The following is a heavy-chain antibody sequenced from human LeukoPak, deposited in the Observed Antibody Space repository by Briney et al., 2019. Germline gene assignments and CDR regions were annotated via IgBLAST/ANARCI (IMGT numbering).Heavy chain of an antibody. Sequence: GGSLRLSCAASGFTFSTFSMSWVRQASGKGLEWVSTISGSGGITDYADSVKGRFTISRDNSKNTLYLQMNSLRAEDTAVYYRAKDAAMWYSNPSFDPWGQGTLVTVSS. CDR1: GFTFSTFS. J-gene: IGHJ5*02. D-gene: IGHD4-11*01. V-gene: IGHV3-23*01. CDR2: ISGSGGIT. CDR3: AKDAAMWYSNPSFDP.